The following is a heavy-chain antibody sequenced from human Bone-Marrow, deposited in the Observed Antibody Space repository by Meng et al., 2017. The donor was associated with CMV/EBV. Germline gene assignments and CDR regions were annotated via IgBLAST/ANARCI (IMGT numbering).Heavy chain of an antibody. CDR1: GFTFSSYA. CDR2: ISGSGGST. CDR3: AKDLILDKYSSSRYGMGV. D-gene: IGHD6-6*01. Sequence: GESLKISCAASGFTFSSYAMSWVRQAPGKGLEWVSAISGSGGSTYYADSVKGRFTISRDNSKNTLYLQMNSLRAEDTAVYYCAKDLILDKYSSSRYGMGVWGQGTTVTFSS. V-gene: IGHV3-23*01. J-gene: IGHJ6*01.